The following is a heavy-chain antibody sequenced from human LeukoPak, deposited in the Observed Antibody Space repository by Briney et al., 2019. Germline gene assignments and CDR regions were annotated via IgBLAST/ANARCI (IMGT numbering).Heavy chain of an antibody. CDR1: GVSISSYY. D-gene: IGHD5/OR15-5a*01. V-gene: IGHV4-59*01. CDR3: ARTVLPLWSTNGGYFDY. J-gene: IGHJ4*02. Sequence: SETLSLTCTVSGVSISSYYWSWLRQPPGKGLEGVGYIYYSGSTNYNPSLKSRVTISVDTSKNQFSLKLSSVTAADTAVYYCARTVLPLWSTNGGYFDYWGQGTLVTVSS. CDR2: IYYSGST.